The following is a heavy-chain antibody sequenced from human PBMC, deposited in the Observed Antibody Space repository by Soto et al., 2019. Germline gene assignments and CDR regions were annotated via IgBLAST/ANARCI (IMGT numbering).Heavy chain of an antibody. D-gene: IGHD6-13*01. CDR2: ISGLVRST. J-gene: IGHJ4*02. CDR3: AKVGRSSPDN. Sequence: PGGSLIPSCPSPGFTFSTYSITWVRQAPGHGLESVSSISGLVRSTYYADSVKGRFTISRDNSKNTLYLHMNSLSAVDTAAYYCAKVGRSSPDNWGQGALVTVSS. CDR1: GFTFSTYS. V-gene: IGHV3-23*01.